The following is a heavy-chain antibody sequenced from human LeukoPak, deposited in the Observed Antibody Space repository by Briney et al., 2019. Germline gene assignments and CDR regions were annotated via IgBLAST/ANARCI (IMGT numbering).Heavy chain of an antibody. V-gene: IGHV4-30-2*01. D-gene: IGHD3-10*01. J-gene: IGHJ4*02. Sequence: PSETLSLTCAVSGGSISSGGYSWSWIRQPPGKGLEWIGYIYHSGSTYYNPSLKSRVTISVDRSKNQFSLKLSSVTAADTAVYYCARGPAGLNYWGQGTLVTVSS. CDR1: GGSISSGGYS. CDR3: ARGPAGLNY. CDR2: IYHSGST.